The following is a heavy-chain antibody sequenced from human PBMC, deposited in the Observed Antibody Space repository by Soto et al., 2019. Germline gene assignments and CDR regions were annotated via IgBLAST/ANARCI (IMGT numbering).Heavy chain of an antibody. V-gene: IGHV6-1*01. CDR2: TYYRSKWYN. CDR1: GDSVSSNSAA. D-gene: IGHD3-22*01. Sequence: QTLSLTCAISGDSVSSNSAAWNWIRQSPSRGLEWLGRTYYRSKWYNDYAVSVKSRITINPDTSKNQFSLQLNSVTPEDTAVYYCAREGYDSSGYRYCFDYWGQGTLVTVSS. J-gene: IGHJ4*02. CDR3: AREGYDSSGYRYCFDY.